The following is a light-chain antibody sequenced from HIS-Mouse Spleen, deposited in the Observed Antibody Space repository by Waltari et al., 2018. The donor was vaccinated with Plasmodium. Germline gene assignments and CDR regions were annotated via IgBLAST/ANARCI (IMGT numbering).Light chain of an antibody. V-gene: IGLV3-19*01. CDR1: SLRSYY. CDR3: NSRDSSGNHQV. CDR2: GKN. J-gene: IGLJ3*02. Sequence: SSELTQDPAVSVALGQTVRITCQGDSLRSYYASWYQQKPGQAPVLVIYGKNNRPSGFPSRFSGSSSGNTASLTITGAQAEDEADYYCNSRDSSGNHQVFGGGTKLTVL.